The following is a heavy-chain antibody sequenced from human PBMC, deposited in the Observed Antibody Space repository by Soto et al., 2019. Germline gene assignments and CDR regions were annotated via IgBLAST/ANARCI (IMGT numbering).Heavy chain of an antibody. CDR3: ARDKITGLFDY. D-gene: IGHD2-8*02. Sequence: SETLSLTCTVSGGSISSSSYYWNWIRQHPGKGLEWIGYFYYSGSTYYNPSLKSRVTISVDTSKNQFSLKLTSVTAADTAVYYCARDKITGLFDYWGQGTLVTVSS. J-gene: IGHJ4*02. CDR2: FYYSGST. V-gene: IGHV4-31*03. CDR1: GGSISSSSYY.